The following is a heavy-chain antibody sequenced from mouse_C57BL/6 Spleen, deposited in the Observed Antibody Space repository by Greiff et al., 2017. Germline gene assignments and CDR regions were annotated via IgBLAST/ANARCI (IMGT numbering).Heavy chain of an antibody. CDR3: ARASYGSSSFGC. CDR1: GYTFTSYW. D-gene: IGHD1-1*01. Sequence: VQLQQPGAELVMPGASVKLSCKASGYTFTSYWMHWVKQRPGQGLEWIGEIDPSDSYTNYNQKFKGKSTLTVDKSSSTAYMQLSSLTSEDSAVYYCARASYGSSSFGCWGQGATLTVSS. J-gene: IGHJ2*01. V-gene: IGHV1-69*01. CDR2: IDPSDSYT.